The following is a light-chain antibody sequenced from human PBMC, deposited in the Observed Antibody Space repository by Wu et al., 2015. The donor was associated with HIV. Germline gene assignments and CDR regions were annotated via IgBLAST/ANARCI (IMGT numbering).Light chain of an antibody. Sequence: DIVLTQSPATLSLSPGERATLSCRASQNVDNYLAWYQQKLGQAPRLLIYDASKRATGIPTRFTGSGSGTDFTLSITSLEPEDFAVYYCQQRRSWPLTFGQGHTWR. CDR2: DAS. CDR1: QNVDNY. CDR3: QQRRSWPLT. J-gene: IGKJ5*01. V-gene: IGKV3-11*01.